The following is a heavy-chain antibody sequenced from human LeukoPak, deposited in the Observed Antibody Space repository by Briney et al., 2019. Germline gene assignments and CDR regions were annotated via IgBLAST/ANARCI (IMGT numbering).Heavy chain of an antibody. CDR1: GGTFSSYA. CDR3: AADDYDTPSR. CDR2: IVPIFGTA. D-gene: IGHD3-22*01. J-gene: IGHJ4*02. Sequence: SVKVSCKASGGTFSSYAISWVRQAPGQGLEWMGGIVPIFGTASYAQKFQGRVTITADESTSTAYMELSSLRSEDTAVYYCAADDYDTPSRWGQGTLVTVSS. V-gene: IGHV1-69*13.